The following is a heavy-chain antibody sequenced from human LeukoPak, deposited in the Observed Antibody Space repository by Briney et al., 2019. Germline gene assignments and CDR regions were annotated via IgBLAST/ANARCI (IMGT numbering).Heavy chain of an antibody. D-gene: IGHD3-10*01. CDR3: ARDRLGSNAGEFDP. V-gene: IGHV4-4*07. CDR2: IYSSGTT. Sequence: SETLSLTCTVSGGSISGYYWSWIRQPAGKGLEWIGRIYSSGTTNYNPSLKSRVTMSIDTSKNQFSLKLNSVTAADTAVYYCARDRLGSNAGEFDPWGQGTLVTVSS. J-gene: IGHJ5*02. CDR1: GGSISGYY.